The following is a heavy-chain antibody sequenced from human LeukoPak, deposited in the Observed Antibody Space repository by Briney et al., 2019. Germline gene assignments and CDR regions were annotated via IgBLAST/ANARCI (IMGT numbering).Heavy chain of an antibody. D-gene: IGHD6-13*01. CDR2: ISWDSGSI. CDR1: GFTFDDYA. V-gene: IGHV3-9*01. Sequence: GGSLRLSCAASGFTFDDYAMHWVRQAPGKGLEWVSGISWDSGSIGYADSVKGRFTISRDNAKNSLYLQMHSLRAEDTALYYCAKDKDSSSWYFDYWGQGTLVTVSS. CDR3: AKDKDSSSWYFDY. J-gene: IGHJ4*02.